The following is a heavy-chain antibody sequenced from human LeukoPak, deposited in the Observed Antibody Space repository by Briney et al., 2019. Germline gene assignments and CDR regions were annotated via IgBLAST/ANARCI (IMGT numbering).Heavy chain of an antibody. CDR2: ISAYNGNT. V-gene: IGHV1-18*01. CDR3: ACMDYYDSSGYYNGMDV. CDR1: GYTFTSYG. D-gene: IGHD3-22*01. J-gene: IGHJ6*02. Sequence: ASVKVSCKASGYTFTSYGISWVRQAPGQGLEWMGWISAYNGNTNYAQKLQGRVTMTTDTSTSTAYMELRSLRSDDTAVYYCACMDYYDSSGYYNGMDVWGQGTTVTVSS.